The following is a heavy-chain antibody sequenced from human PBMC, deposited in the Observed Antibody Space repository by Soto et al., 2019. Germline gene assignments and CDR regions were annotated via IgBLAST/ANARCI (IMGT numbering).Heavy chain of an antibody. D-gene: IGHD1-26*01. CDR1: GFTFSDYY. V-gene: IGHV3-11*06. Sequence: GGSLRLSCAASGFTFSDYYMSWIRQAPGKGLEWVSYISSSSSYTNYADSVKGRFTISRDNAKNSLYLQMNSLRAEDTAVYYCARDFVGATNGNDAFDIWGQGTMVTVSS. CDR2: ISSSSSYT. J-gene: IGHJ3*02. CDR3: ARDFVGATNGNDAFDI.